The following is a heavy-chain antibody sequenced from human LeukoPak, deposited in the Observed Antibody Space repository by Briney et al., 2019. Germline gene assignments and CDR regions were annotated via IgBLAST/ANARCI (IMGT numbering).Heavy chain of an antibody. J-gene: IGHJ4*02. CDR3: AKDPELLWLGDIGYFDY. Sequence: GRSLTPSWAASGFSFSSYGMSWVRQAPGKGLEWVSVISGSGGSTYYADSVKGRFTISRDNSKNTLYLQMNSLRAEDTAVYYCAKDPELLWLGDIGYFDYWGQGTLVTVSS. CDR2: ISGSGGST. V-gene: IGHV3-23*01. CDR1: GFSFSSYG. D-gene: IGHD3-10*01.